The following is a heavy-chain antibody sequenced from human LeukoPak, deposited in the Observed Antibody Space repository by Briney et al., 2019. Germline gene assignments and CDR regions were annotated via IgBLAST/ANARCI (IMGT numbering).Heavy chain of an antibody. V-gene: IGHV3-23*01. CDR3: AKDPPSSGWPNSFDY. D-gene: IGHD6-19*01. J-gene: IGHJ4*02. Sequence: GGSLRLSCGVSGFPFSISSMSWVRQPPGKGREWVSAVVSSGGITYYADSVKGRFTISRDNSKTTLYLQMNSLRAEDTTIYYCAKDPPSSGWPNSFDYWGQGTLVTVSS. CDR1: GFPFSISS. CDR2: VVSSGGIT.